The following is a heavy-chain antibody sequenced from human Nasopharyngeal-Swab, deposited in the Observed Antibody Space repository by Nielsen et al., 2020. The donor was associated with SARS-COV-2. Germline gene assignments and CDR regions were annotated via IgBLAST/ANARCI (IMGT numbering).Heavy chain of an antibody. CDR2: INTDASRT. CDR3: TRVDVHDAFDM. V-gene: IGHV3-74*01. J-gene: IGHJ3*02. CDR1: GFPLSNYW. D-gene: IGHD3-16*01. Sequence: GESLNISCAASGFPLSNYWIHWVRQTPGKGLLLVSRINTDASRTSYADSVKGRFTISRDNAKNTVYLQMNSLRGEDTAVYYCTRVDVHDAFDMWGQGTMVTVSS.